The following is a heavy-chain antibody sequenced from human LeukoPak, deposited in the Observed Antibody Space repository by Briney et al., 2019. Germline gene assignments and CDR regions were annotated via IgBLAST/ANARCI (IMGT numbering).Heavy chain of an antibody. D-gene: IGHD3-3*01. V-gene: IGHV1-58*01. CDR1: GFTFTSSA. Sequence: ASVKVSCKASGFTFTSSAVQWVRQARGQRLEWIGWIVVGSGNTNYAQKFQERVTITRDMSTSTAYMELSSLRSEDTAVYYCAAVDPANYDFWSGYYEWGQGTLVTVSS. CDR2: IVVGSGNT. J-gene: IGHJ4*02. CDR3: AAVDPANYDFWSGYYE.